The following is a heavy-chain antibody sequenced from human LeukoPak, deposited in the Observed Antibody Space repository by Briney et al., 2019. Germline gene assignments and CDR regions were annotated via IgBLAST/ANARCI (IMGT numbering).Heavy chain of an antibody. Sequence: PSETLSLTCAVYGGSFSGYYWSWIRQPPGKGLEWIGEINHSGSTNYNPSLKSRVTISVDTSKNQFSLKLSSVTAADTAVNYCARGRPTRYSSSYYYYMDVWGRGTTVTVSS. D-gene: IGHD6-13*01. CDR1: GGSFSGYY. CDR3: ARGRPTRYSSSYYYYMDV. CDR2: INHSGST. J-gene: IGHJ6*03. V-gene: IGHV4-34*01.